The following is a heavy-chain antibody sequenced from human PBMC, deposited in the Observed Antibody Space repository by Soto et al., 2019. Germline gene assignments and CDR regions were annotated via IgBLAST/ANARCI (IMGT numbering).Heavy chain of an antibody. CDR3: ARQVGVATLLINYGMDV. CDR2: ISSSGSTI. CDR1: GFTFSSYE. V-gene: IGHV3-48*03. D-gene: IGHD3-3*01. Sequence: LRLSCAASGFTFSSYEMNWVRQAPGKGLEWVSYISSSGSTIYYADSVKGRFTISRDNAKNSLYLQMNSLRAEDTAVYYCARQVGVATLLINYGMDVWGQGTTVTVSS. J-gene: IGHJ6*02.